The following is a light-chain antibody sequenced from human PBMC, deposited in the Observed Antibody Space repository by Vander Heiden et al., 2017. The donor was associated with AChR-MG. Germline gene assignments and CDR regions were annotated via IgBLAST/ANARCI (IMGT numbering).Light chain of an antibody. J-gene: IGKJ1*01. CDR3: QLRSNWPGRT. V-gene: IGKV3-11*01. Sequence: EIVLTQSPATLSLSPGERATLSCRASQSVSSYLAWYQQKPGQAPRLLIYDASNRATGITARFSGSGSGTDFTLTISSLEPEDFAVYYCQLRSNWPGRTFGQGTKVEIK. CDR2: DAS. CDR1: QSVSSY.